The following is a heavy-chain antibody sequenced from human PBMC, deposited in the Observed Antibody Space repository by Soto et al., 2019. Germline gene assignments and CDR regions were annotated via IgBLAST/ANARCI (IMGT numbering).Heavy chain of an antibody. V-gene: IGHV1-45*02. CDR3: ARSAKDSSSWSWFDP. CDR2: ITPFNGNT. J-gene: IGHJ5*02. CDR1: GYTFTYRY. D-gene: IGHD6-13*01. Sequence: SVKVSCKASGYTFTYRYLHWVRQAPGQALEWMGWITPFNGNTNYAQKFQDRVTITRDRSMSTAYMELSSLRSEDTAMYYCARSAKDSSSWSWFDPWGQGTLVTVSS.